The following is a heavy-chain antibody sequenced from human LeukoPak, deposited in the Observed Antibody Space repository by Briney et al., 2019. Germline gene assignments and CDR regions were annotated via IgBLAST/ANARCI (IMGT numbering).Heavy chain of an antibody. Sequence: SETLSLTCTVSGDSINSYYWTWIRQAPGKGLEWIGYIYYTGSTNYSPSLKSRVSISIDPSKNQFSLKLSSVTAADTAVYYCARVRSATGYSSGWYDYWGQGTLVTVSS. D-gene: IGHD6-19*01. CDR2: IYYTGST. J-gene: IGHJ4*02. CDR3: ARVRSATGYSSGWYDY. V-gene: IGHV4-59*12. CDR1: GDSINSYY.